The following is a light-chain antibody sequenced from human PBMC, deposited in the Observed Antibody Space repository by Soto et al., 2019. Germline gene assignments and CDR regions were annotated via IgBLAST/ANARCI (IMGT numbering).Light chain of an antibody. CDR2: AAS. J-gene: IGKJ3*01. V-gene: IGKV1-39*01. Sequence: DIQMTQSPSSPSASVGDRVTITCRASHSISKYVNWYQQKPVKAPKLLIYAASSLQSGVPSRFSGSASGTDFTLTISSLQPEDIATYCCQQSYSTPFTFGPGTKVDIK. CDR3: QQSYSTPFT. CDR1: HSISKY.